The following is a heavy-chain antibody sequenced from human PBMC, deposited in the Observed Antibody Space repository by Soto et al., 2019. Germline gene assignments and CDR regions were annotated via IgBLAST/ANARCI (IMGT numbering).Heavy chain of an antibody. J-gene: IGHJ6*02. CDR2: IGTDGNT. CDR3: ARGRGPYDYFGMDV. V-gene: IGHV3-13*01. Sequence: EVQLVESGGGLVQPGGSLRLSCAVSGFTFSSYDMHWVRQRTGKGLEWVSAIGTDGNTYYTASVKGRFTISRENAKNSLYLQMDSLRAEDTAVYYCARGRGPYDYFGMDVWGQGTTVTVSS. CDR1: GFTFSSYD. D-gene: IGHD3-10*01.